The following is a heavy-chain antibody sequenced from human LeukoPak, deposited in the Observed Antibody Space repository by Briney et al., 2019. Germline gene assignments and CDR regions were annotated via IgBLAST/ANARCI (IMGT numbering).Heavy chain of an antibody. Sequence: ASVKVSCKTSGYAFINYYIHWVRLAPGQGLQWMGWINPKSGATNYAQSFQGRVALTTDTSISTAFMELSNLRPDDTAIYFCARSVTYNWFDPWGQGTRVTVSS. V-gene: IGHV1-2*02. J-gene: IGHJ5*02. CDR3: ARSVTYNWFDP. D-gene: IGHD2-21*02. CDR2: INPKSGAT. CDR1: GYAFINYY.